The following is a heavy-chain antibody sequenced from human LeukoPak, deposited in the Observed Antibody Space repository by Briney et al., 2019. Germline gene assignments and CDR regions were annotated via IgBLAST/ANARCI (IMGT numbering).Heavy chain of an antibody. CDR2: ISGSGGST. D-gene: IGHD5-24*01. Sequence: PGGSLRLSCAASGFTFSSYAMSWVRQAPGKGLEWVSAISGSGGSTCYADSVKGRFTISRDNSKSTLYLQMNSLRAEDTAVYYCAKGGDGYSPTSYFDYWGQGTLVTVSS. CDR3: AKGGDGYSPTSYFDY. J-gene: IGHJ4*02. V-gene: IGHV3-23*01. CDR1: GFTFSSYA.